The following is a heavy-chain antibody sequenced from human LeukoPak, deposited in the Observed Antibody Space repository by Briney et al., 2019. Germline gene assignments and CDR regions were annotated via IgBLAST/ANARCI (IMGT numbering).Heavy chain of an antibody. Sequence: SETLSLTCTVSGGSISSGGYYWSWIRQHPGKGLEWIGCIYYSGSTYYNPSLKSRVTISVDTSKNQFSLKLSSVTAADTAVYYCAREVVVPAAMRWFDPWGQGTLVTVSS. V-gene: IGHV4-31*03. J-gene: IGHJ5*02. CDR3: AREVVVPAAMRWFDP. CDR2: IYYSGST. D-gene: IGHD2-2*01. CDR1: GGSISSGGYY.